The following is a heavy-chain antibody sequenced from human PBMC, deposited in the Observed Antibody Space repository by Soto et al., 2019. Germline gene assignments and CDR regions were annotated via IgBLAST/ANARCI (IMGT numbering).Heavy chain of an antibody. Sequence: QVQLVESGGGVVQPGRSLRLSCAASGCTFSSYAMHWVRQAPGKGLEWVAVISYDGSNKYYADSVKGRFTISRDNSKNTLYLQMNSLRAEDTAVYYCARYHVGQVVPAAISSTFFDYWGQGTLVTVSS. CDR3: ARYHVGQVVPAAISSTFFDY. CDR1: GCTFSSYA. V-gene: IGHV3-30-3*01. J-gene: IGHJ4*02. CDR2: ISYDGSNK. D-gene: IGHD2-2*02.